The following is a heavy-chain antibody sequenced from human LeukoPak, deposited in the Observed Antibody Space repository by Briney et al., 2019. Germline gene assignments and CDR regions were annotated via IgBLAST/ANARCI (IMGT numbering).Heavy chain of an antibody. D-gene: IGHD2-15*01. CDR1: GGSISSSSYY. V-gene: IGHV4-39*07. CDR3: ARVEEYCSAGSCYLGWFDP. J-gene: IGHJ5*02. Sequence: SETLSLTCTVSGGSISSSSYYWGWIRQPPGKGLEWIGSIYYSGSINYNPSLKSRVTISVDTSKNQFSLKLSSVTAADTAVYYCARVEEYCSAGSCYLGWFDPWGQGTLVTVSS. CDR2: IYYSGSI.